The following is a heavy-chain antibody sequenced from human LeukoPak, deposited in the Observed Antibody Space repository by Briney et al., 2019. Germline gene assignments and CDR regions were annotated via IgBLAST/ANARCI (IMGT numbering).Heavy chain of an antibody. Sequence: SETLSLTCTVSGGSISSYYWSWIRQPPGKGLEWIGYIYYGGSTNYNPSLKSRVTISVDTSKNQFSLKLSSVTAADTAVYYCARARVTMVRGGPTRLYYFDYWGQGTLVTVSS. CDR3: ARARVTMVRGGPTRLYYFDY. CDR1: GGSISSYY. V-gene: IGHV4-59*01. J-gene: IGHJ4*02. D-gene: IGHD3-10*01. CDR2: IYYGGST.